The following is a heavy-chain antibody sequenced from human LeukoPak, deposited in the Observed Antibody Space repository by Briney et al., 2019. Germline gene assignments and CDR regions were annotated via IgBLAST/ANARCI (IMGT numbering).Heavy chain of an antibody. Sequence: GASVKVSCKVSGYTLTQLSMHWVRQAPGKGLEWMGGFDPEDGETIYAQKFQGRVTMTEDTSTDTAYMELSSLRSEDTAVYYCATAMITFGGVTSPRRYYYYGMDVWGHGPTVTVSS. J-gene: IGHJ6*02. D-gene: IGHD3-16*01. CDR2: FDPEDGET. CDR1: GYTLTQLS. CDR3: ATAMITFGGVTSPRRYYYYGMDV. V-gene: IGHV1-24*01.